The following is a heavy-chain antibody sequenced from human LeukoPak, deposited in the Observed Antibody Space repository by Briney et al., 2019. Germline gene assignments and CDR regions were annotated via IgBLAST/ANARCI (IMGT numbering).Heavy chain of an antibody. Sequence: GGSLRLSCAASGFTFSSYGMHWVCQAPGKGLEWVAVIWNDGINKYYADSVKGRFTISRDNSKNTLYLQMNSLRAEDTAVYYCARAEVPAAIKSGAFDIWGQGIMVTVSS. CDR2: IWNDGINK. V-gene: IGHV3-33*01. J-gene: IGHJ3*02. CDR3: ARAEVPAAIKSGAFDI. D-gene: IGHD2-2*01. CDR1: GFTFSSYG.